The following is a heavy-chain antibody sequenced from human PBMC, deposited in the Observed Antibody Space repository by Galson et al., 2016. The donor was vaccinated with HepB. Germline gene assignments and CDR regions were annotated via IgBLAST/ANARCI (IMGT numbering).Heavy chain of an antibody. CDR1: GASLTSSAYS. Sequence: SETLSLTCTVSGASLTSSAYSWAWIRQPPGRGLEWIGTIHHNGSTYYTPSLKTRLTISAHMSKNQFSLRLTSVTAADTAVYYCACIILGYCFGSTCSPHYYYGVDFWGQGATVTVSS. V-gene: IGHV4-39*01. D-gene: IGHD2-15*01. CDR2: IHHNGST. J-gene: IGHJ6*02. CDR3: ACIILGYCFGSTCSPHYYYGVDF.